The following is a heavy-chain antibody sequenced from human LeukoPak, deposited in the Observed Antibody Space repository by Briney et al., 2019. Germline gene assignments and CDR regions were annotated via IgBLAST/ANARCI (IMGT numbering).Heavy chain of an antibody. CDR3: ARQKGPLGYCSGGSRYSSSRGTFDY. V-gene: IGHV4-34*01. D-gene: IGHD2-15*01. CDR2: INHSGST. CDR1: GGSFSGYY. Sequence: SETLSLTCAVYGGSFSGYYWSWIRQPPGKGLEWIGEINHSGSTNYNPSLKSRVTISVDTSKNQFSLKLSSVTAADTAVYYCARQKGPLGYCSGGSRYSSSRGTFDYWGQGTLVTVSS. J-gene: IGHJ4*02.